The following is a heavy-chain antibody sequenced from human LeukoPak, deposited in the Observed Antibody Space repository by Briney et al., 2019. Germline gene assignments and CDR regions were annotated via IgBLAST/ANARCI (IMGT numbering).Heavy chain of an antibody. CDR1: GGSFSGYY. J-gene: IGHJ4*02. Sequence: PSETLSLTCAVYGGSFSGYYWSWIRQPPGKGLEWIGEINHSGSTHDNPSLKSRVTISVDPSKNQFSLKLSSVTAAHTAVSSSARGFLSLDYWGQGTLVTVSS. CDR2: INHSGST. V-gene: IGHV4-34*01. CDR3: ARGFLSLDY.